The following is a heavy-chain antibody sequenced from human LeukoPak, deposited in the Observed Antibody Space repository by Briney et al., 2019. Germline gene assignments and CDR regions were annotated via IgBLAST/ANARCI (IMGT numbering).Heavy chain of an antibody. CDR2: INPNSGGT. J-gene: IGHJ4*02. CDR1: GYTFTGYY. CDR3: ATNAVLWFGELTHPFDY. D-gene: IGHD3-10*01. V-gene: IGHV1-2*06. Sequence: GASVKVSCKASGYTFTGYYMHWVRQAPGQGLEWMGRINPNSGGTIYAQKFQGRVTMTEDTSTDTAYMELSSLRSEDTAVYYCATNAVLWFGELTHPFDYWGQGTLVTVSS.